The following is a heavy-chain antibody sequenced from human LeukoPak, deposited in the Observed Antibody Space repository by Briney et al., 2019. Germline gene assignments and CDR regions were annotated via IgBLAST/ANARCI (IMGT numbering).Heavy chain of an antibody. V-gene: IGHV3-48*03. CDR1: GFTFSSYE. CDR2: ISSSGSTI. CDR3: AKGTKSMVRVNYYYYYMDV. D-gene: IGHD3-10*01. Sequence: LAGGSLRLSCAASGFTFSSYEMNWVRQAPGKGLEWVSYISSSGSTIYYADSVKGRFTISRDNAKNSLYLQMNSLRAEDTALYYCAKGTKSMVRVNYYYYYMDVWGKGTTVTISS. J-gene: IGHJ6*03.